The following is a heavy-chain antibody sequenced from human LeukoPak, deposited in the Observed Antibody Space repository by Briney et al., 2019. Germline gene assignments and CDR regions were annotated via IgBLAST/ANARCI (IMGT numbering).Heavy chain of an antibody. Sequence: RASVKVSCKASGGTFSSYAISWVRQAPGQGLEWMGGTIPIFGTANYAQKFQGRVTITADESTSTAYMELSSLRSEDTAVYYCARDETYYYDSSGYYFGIWGQGTLVTVSS. J-gene: IGHJ4*02. CDR3: ARDETYYYDSSGYYFGI. CDR2: TIPIFGTA. CDR1: GGTFSSYA. D-gene: IGHD3-22*01. V-gene: IGHV1-69*13.